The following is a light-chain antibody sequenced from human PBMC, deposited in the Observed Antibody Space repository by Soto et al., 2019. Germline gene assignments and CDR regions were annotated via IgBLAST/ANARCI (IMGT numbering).Light chain of an antibody. CDR1: SSDVGGYNY. J-gene: IGLJ2*01. CDR3: SSYTSSSTVV. CDR2: DVS. V-gene: IGLV2-14*01. Sequence: QSALTQPASVSGSPGQSITISCTGTSSDVGGYNYDSWYQQHPGKAPKLMIYDVSNRPSGVSNRFSGSKSSNTASLTISGLQAEDEADYYCSSYTSSSTVVFGGGTKLTV.